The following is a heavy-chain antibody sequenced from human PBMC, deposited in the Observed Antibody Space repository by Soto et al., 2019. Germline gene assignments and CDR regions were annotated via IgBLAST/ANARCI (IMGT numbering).Heavy chain of an antibody. CDR3: AFTYYYDSSGPSGAFDI. J-gene: IGHJ3*02. Sequence: VASVKVSCKASGGTFSSYAISWVRQAPGQGLEWMGGIIPIFGTANYAQKFQGRVTITADKSTSTAYMELSSLRSEDTAVYYCAFTYYYDSSGPSGAFDIWGQGTMVTVS. V-gene: IGHV1-69*06. CDR2: IIPIFGTA. CDR1: GGTFSSYA. D-gene: IGHD3-22*01.